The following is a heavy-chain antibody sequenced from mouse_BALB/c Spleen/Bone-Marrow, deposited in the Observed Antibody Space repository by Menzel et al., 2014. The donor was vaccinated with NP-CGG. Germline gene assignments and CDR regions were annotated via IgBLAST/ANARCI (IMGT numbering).Heavy chain of an antibody. D-gene: IGHD2-3*01. CDR3: ARRWSGAMDY. CDR2: INPYNGAT. J-gene: IGHJ4*01. CDR1: GYSFTACF. V-gene: IGHV1-37*01. Sequence: VQLQQSGPVLVKPGASMKISCKASGYSFTACFIHWIKQSHVKSLEWIGRINPYNGATTYNQNFNDKASLTVDKSSSTAYMELHSLTSEDSAVYYCARRWSGAMDYWGQGTSVTVSS.